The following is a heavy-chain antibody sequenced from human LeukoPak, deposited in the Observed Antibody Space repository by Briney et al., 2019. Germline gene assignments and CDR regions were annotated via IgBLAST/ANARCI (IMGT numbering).Heavy chain of an antibody. CDR3: TRMTTGHDY. Sequence: SETLSLTCAVSGVSFNDYYWSWVRQTPGKGLEWIEEINHSGYTNDSPPLKSRVTLSIDTSRKQFSLNLRSVTVADTGIYYCTRMTTGHDYWGQGTLVTVSS. V-gene: IGHV4-34*01. J-gene: IGHJ4*02. CDR1: GVSFNDYY. CDR2: INHSGYT. D-gene: IGHD4-17*01.